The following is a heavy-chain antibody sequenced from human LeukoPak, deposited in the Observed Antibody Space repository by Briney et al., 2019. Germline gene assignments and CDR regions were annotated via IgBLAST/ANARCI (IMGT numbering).Heavy chain of an antibody. V-gene: IGHV3-21*04. D-gene: IGHD3-22*01. CDR1: GFTFSSYS. J-gene: IGHJ4*02. CDR3: ARETGTTYYYDSSGYSYYFDY. Sequence: PGGSLRLSCAASGFTFSSYSMNWVRQAPGKGLEWVSSISSSSSYIYYADSVKGRFTISRDNAKNSLYLQMNSLKAEDTAVYYCARETGTTYYYDSSGYSYYFDYWGQGTLVTVSS. CDR2: ISSSSSYI.